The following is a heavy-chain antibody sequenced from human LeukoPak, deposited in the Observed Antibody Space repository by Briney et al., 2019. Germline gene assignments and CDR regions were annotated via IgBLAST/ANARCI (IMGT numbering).Heavy chain of an antibody. Sequence: PSETLSLPCAVYGGSFSGYYWSWIRQPPGKGLEWIGEINHSGSTNYNPSLKSRVTISVDTSKNQFSLKLSSVTAAETAVYYCAREGRIQLWYYFDYWGQGTLVTVSS. D-gene: IGHD5-18*01. CDR1: GGSFSGYY. CDR3: AREGRIQLWYYFDY. V-gene: IGHV4-34*01. J-gene: IGHJ4*02. CDR2: INHSGST.